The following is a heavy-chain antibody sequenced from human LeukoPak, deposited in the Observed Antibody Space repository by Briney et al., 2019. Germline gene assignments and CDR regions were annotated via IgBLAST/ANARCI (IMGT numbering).Heavy chain of an antibody. D-gene: IGHD5-12*01. V-gene: IGHV5-51*01. Sequence: GESLKTSCEGSGYRFTTYWIGWVRQMPGKGLEWMGIIYPADSDTRYSPSFQGQVTISADKSISTAYLQWSSLKASDTAMYYCARQYSGYDAWGQGTLVTVSS. CDR2: IYPADSDT. CDR1: GYRFTTYW. CDR3: ARQYSGYDA. J-gene: IGHJ5*02.